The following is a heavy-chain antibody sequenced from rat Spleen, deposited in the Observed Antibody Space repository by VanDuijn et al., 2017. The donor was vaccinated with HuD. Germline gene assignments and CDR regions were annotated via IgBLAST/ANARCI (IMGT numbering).Heavy chain of an antibody. J-gene: IGHJ3*01. CDR3: ARPSYGYPFAY. D-gene: IGHD1-7*01. V-gene: IGHV5-7*01. Sequence: EVQLVESGGGLVQPGRSLKLSCAASGFTFSDYNMAWVRQAPKKGLEWVATITYDGSGTYYRDSVKGRFPISRDNAKSTLYLQMDSLRSEDTATYYCARPSYGYPFAYWGQGTLVTVSS. CDR1: GFTFSDYN. CDR2: ITYDGSGT.